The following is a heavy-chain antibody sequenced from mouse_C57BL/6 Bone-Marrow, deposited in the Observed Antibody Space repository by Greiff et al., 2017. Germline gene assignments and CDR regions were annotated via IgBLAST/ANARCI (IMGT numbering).Heavy chain of an antibody. CDR2: IRNKANNHAT. Sequence: EVKVEESGGGLVQPGGSMKLSCAASGFTFSDAWMDWVRQSPEKGLEWVAEIRNKANNHATYYAESVKGRFTISRDDSKSSVYLQMNSLRAEDTGIDYCTPHYYGSSYLYYYAMDYWGQGTSVTVSS. J-gene: IGHJ4*01. CDR1: GFTFSDAW. D-gene: IGHD1-1*01. V-gene: IGHV6-6*01. CDR3: TPHYYGSSYLYYYAMDY.